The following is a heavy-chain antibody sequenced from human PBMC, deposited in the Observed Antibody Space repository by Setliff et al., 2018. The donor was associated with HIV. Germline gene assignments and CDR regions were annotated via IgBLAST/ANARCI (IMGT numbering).Heavy chain of an antibody. CDR2: MSGDANSQ. V-gene: IGHV3-30*01. Sequence: GGSLSLSCAASGFIFSTFPMHWVRQAPGKGLEWVAVMSGDANSQYYADSVRGRFTISRDNSKNTVYLQTNSLTTEDTAVYYCARDRNCGNGCYSSADHWGRGTLVTVSS. CDR1: GFIFSTFP. CDR3: ARDRNCGNGCYSSADH. D-gene: IGHD2-21*01. J-gene: IGHJ4*02.